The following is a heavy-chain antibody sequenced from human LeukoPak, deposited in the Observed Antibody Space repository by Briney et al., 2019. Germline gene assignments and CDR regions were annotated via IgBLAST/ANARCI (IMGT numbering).Heavy chain of an antibody. CDR1: GYTFTGYY. CDR2: INPNSGGT. CDR3: ARGRRTAVVTDFDY. D-gene: IGHD2-21*02. V-gene: IGHV1-2*02. J-gene: IGHJ4*02. Sequence: ASVKVSCKASGYTFTGYYMHWVRQAPGQGLEWMGWINPNSGGTNYAQKFQGRVTMTRDTSISTAYMELSRLRSDDTAVYYCARGRRTAVVTDFDYWGQGILVTVSS.